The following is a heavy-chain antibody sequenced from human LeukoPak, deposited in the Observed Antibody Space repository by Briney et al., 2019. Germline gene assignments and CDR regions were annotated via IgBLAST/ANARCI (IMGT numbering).Heavy chain of an antibody. D-gene: IGHD4-17*01. CDR3: ARDAFTSVTTPCDF. CDR1: GYTFTDYG. V-gene: IGHV1-18*01. Sequence: SVKVSCKASGYTFTDYGISWVRQAPGQGLEWLGWTSGFTGHTLYPVRFQGRITMTTDRFTKTAFMELRSLRPDDTAVYFCARDAFTSVTTPCDFWGQGTLITVSS. CDR2: TSGFTGHT. J-gene: IGHJ4*02.